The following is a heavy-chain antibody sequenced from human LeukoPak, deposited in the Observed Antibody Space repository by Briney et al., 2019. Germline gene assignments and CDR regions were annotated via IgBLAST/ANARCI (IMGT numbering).Heavy chain of an antibody. CDR3: ARAGQQLTRAFDI. CDR1: GYTFTSYG. J-gene: IGHJ3*02. Sequence: ASVKVSCKASGYTFTSYGISWVRQAPGQGLEWMGWVSAYNGSANYAQKLQGRVTMTTDTSTSTAYMELRSLRSDDTAVYYCARAGQQLTRAFDIWGQGTMVTVSS. V-gene: IGHV1-18*01. CDR2: VSAYNGSA. D-gene: IGHD6-13*01.